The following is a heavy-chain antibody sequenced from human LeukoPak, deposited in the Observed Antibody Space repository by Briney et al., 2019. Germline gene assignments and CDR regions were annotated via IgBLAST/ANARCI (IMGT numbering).Heavy chain of an antibody. CDR2: IIINGGST. CDR1: GSTLGTYG. D-gene: IGHD2-15*01. J-gene: IGHJ5*02. Sequence: PGGSRRLSCAASGSTLGTYGLNGFGQVPGKGLWWASRIIINGGSTTYADSVKGRFTISRDNAKNTLFLQMNSLTPEDTAVYYCTREGGYCSGGSCYGSQDWFDPWGQGALVTVSS. CDR3: TREGGYCSGGSCYGSQDWFDP. V-gene: IGHV3-74*01.